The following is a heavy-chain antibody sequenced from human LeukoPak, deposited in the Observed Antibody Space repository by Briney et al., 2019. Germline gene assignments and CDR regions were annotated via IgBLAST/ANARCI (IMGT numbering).Heavy chain of an antibody. CDR3: ARNLLFRWFDP. J-gene: IGHJ5*02. D-gene: IGHD2-21*01. Sequence: PAETLSLTCTVWGVPISSYYWSWIRQPPGKGLDGIGYIYTSGCTNYNPSLKSRVTISVAKSKNQFSLKLSSVTAADTAVYYCARNLLFRWFDPSGHETLVTVSS. V-gene: IGHV4-4*09. CDR2: IYTSGCT. CDR1: GVPISSYY.